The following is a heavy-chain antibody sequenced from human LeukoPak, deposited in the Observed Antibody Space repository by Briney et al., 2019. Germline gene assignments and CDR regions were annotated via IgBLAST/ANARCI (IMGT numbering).Heavy chain of an antibody. Sequence: ASVKVSCKASGYTLTDYYIHWLRQAPGQGLEWVGWINPNSGDTKYTQIFEGRVDMTRDMSANTAYMEVSRLTSDDTAVYYCARDVSFFRGRTGVYYLFDLWGHGTLVTVSS. CDR2: INPNSGDT. V-gene: IGHV1-2*02. CDR1: GYTLTDYY. D-gene: IGHD3-10*01. J-gene: IGHJ4*01. CDR3: ARDVSFFRGRTGVYYLFDL.